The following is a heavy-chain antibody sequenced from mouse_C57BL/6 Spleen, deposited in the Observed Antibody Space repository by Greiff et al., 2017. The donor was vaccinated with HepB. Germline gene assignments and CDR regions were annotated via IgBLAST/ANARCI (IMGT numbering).Heavy chain of an antibody. D-gene: IGHD2-2*01. CDR3: ASEGYGYIFDY. V-gene: IGHV1-22*01. CDR2: INPNNGGT. CDR1: GYTFTDYN. J-gene: IGHJ2*01. Sequence: VHVKQSGPELVKPGASVKMSCKASGYTFTDYNMHWVKQSHGKSLEWIGYINPNNGGTSYNQKFKGKATLTVNKSSSTAYMELRSLTSEDSAVYYCASEGYGYIFDYWGQGTTLTVSS.